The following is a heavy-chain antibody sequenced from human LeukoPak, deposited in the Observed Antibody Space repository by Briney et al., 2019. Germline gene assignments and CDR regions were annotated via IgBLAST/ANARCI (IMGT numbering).Heavy chain of an antibody. CDR3: ARHKDYYYSYMDV. V-gene: IGHV4-59*08. CDR1: GGSISSYY. CDR2: IYYSGST. J-gene: IGHJ6*03. Sequence: SETLSLTCTVSGGSISSYYWSWIRQPPGKGLEWIGYIYYSGSTNYNPSLKSRVTISVDTSKNQFSLKLSSVTAADTAVYYCARHKDYYYSYMDVWGKGTTVTISS.